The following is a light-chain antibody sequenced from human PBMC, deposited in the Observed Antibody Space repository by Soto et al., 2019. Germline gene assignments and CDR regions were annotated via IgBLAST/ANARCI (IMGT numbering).Light chain of an antibody. Sequence: DIQLTQSPSFLSASVGDRVTITCRASQGISSYLAWYQQKPGKAHKLLIYAASTLQSGVPSRFSGSGSGTEFTLTISSLQPEDFATYYCQQLNSYPLTFGGGTKVDI. J-gene: IGKJ4*01. CDR3: QQLNSYPLT. CDR2: AAS. CDR1: QGISSY. V-gene: IGKV1-9*01.